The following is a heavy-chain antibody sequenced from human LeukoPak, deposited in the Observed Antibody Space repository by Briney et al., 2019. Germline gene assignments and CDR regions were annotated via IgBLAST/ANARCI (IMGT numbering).Heavy chain of an antibody. Sequence: NPSETLSLTCTVSGGSISSYYWGWIRQPPGKGLEWIGSIYYSGDTYYNPSLKSRRVTISVDTSKNQFSLRLSSVTAADTAVYYCARHQWHYYYYMGVWGKRSTVTVSS. D-gene: IGHD6-19*01. CDR2: IYYSGDT. CDR1: GGSISSYY. J-gene: IGHJ6*03. V-gene: IGHV4-39*01. CDR3: ARHQWHYYYYMGV.